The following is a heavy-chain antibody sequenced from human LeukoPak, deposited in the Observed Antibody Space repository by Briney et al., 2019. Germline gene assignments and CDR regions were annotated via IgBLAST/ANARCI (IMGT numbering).Heavy chain of an antibody. V-gene: IGHV5-51*01. CDR2: IYPGDSDT. CDR3: AREPSLYCSGGSCYSGGRWFDP. CDR1: GYSFTSYW. J-gene: IGHJ5*02. D-gene: IGHD2-15*01. Sequence: GESLKISCQGSGYSFTSYWIGWVRQMPGKGLEWMGIIYPGDSDTRYSPSFQGQVTISADKSISTAYLQWSSLKASDTAMYYCAREPSLYCSGGSCYSGGRWFDPWGQGTLVTVPS.